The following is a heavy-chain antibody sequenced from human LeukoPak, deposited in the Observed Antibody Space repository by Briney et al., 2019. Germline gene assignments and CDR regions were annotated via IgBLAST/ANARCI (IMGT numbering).Heavy chain of an antibody. CDR2: IYYSGST. V-gene: IGHV4-39*01. CDR1: GGSISSSSYY. Sequence: ASETLSLTCTVSGGSISSSSYYWGWIRQPPGKGLEWIGSIYYSGSTYYNPSLRSRVTISVDTSKNQFSLKLSSVTAADTAVYYCARGTNWGYWYSDLWGRGTLVTVSS. D-gene: IGHD7-27*01. J-gene: IGHJ2*01. CDR3: ARGTNWGYWYSDL.